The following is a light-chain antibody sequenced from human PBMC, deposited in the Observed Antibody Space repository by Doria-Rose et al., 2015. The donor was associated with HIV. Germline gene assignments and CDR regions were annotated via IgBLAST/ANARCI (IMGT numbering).Light chain of an antibody. CDR1: QSVSANY. Sequence: EIVLTQSPGTLSLSPGERATLSCRASQSVSANYLAWYQQRPGQSPRLLIYGAYSRATDIPDRVSGSWSGTDFTLTISRLEPEDFAVYYCHQYASSRTFGQGTKVEIK. V-gene: IGKV3-20*01. CDR2: GAY. CDR3: HQYASSRT. J-gene: IGKJ1*01.